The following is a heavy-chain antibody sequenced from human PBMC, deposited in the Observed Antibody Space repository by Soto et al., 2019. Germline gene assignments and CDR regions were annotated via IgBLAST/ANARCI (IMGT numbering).Heavy chain of an antibody. J-gene: IGHJ6*02. CDR1: GDSISRGGYY. D-gene: IGHD3-16*01. Sequence: QVQLQESGPGLVKPSQTLSLTCTVSGDSISRGGYYWTWIRKHPGQGLEWIVFIYYTGTTDYNPSLTRRVTISVDTAKKQSSLKLSSVTAADTAVYHCARDGVRYGLGAVWGQGITVTVSS. CDR2: IYYTGTT. CDR3: ARDGVRYGLGAV. V-gene: IGHV4-31*03.